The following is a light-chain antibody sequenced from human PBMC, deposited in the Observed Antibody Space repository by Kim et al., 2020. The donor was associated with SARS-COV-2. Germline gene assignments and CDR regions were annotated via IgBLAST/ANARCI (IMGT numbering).Light chain of an antibody. V-gene: IGKV1-9*01. CDR3: QEHNTNPRVT. Sequence: VGERVSMSSRGREGIGSYVAWYQQKPGKAPKLLIYAASTLQSGGPSRFSGSGSGTEFILTISSLQPEDCATDYCQEHNTNPRVTVGQGTRLEIK. CDR2: AAS. CDR1: EGIGSY. J-gene: IGKJ5*01.